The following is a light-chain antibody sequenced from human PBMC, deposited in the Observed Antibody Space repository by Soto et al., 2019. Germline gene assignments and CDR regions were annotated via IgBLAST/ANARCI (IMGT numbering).Light chain of an antibody. CDR3: QQYAEGTPIT. CDR2: FAS. Sequence: EIVMTQSPATLSVSPGERATHSCRASQSVSSKLAWFQQKPGQAPRLLIYFASTRATDIPARFSGSGSGTEFTLPISRLESDDFELYYCQQYAEGTPITFGQGTRLEIK. V-gene: IGKV3-15*01. CDR1: QSVSSK. J-gene: IGKJ5*01.